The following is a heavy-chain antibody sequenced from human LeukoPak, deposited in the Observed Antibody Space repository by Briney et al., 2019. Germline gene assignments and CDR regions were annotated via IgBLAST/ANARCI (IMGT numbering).Heavy chain of an antibody. CDR1: GFTFSSYS. Sequence: GGSLRLSCAASGFTFSSYSMNWVRQAPGKGLEWVSSISSSSSYIYYADSVKGRFTISRGNAKNSLYLQMNSLRAEDTAVYYCARATFPEYYFDYWGQGTLVTVSS. CDR3: ARATFPEYYFDY. V-gene: IGHV3-21*01. CDR2: ISSSSSYI. J-gene: IGHJ4*02. D-gene: IGHD2/OR15-2a*01.